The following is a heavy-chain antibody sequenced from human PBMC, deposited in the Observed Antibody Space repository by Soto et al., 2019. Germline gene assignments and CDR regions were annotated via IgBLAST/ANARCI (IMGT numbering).Heavy chain of an antibody. CDR2: IKGDGSDK. CDR3: STLGGPHVESRDY. V-gene: IGHV3-74*01. J-gene: IGHJ4*02. D-gene: IGHD1-1*01. CDR1: GFTFSSSR. Sequence: EVQLVESGGGLVQPGGSLRLSCAASGFTFSSSRMHWVRQVPGKGLVWVSHIKGDGSDKSYAESVKGRFTVSRHNAKDTLYLQVNNKRAEDTALYYCSTLGGPHVESRDYWGQGTLVSV.